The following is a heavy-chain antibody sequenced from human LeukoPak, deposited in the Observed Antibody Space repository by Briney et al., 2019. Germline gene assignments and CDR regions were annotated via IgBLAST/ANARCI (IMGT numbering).Heavy chain of an antibody. Sequence: PGGSLRLSCAASGFTFSSYAMSWVRQAPGKGLEWVSAISGSGGSTYYADSVKGRFTISRDNSKNTLYLQMNSLRAEDTAVYYCAKDLVGSRSYGNLPPYDYWGQGTLVTVSS. CDR1: GFTFSSYA. D-gene: IGHD1-26*01. V-gene: IGHV3-23*01. CDR3: AKDLVGSRSYGNLPPYDY. CDR2: ISGSGGST. J-gene: IGHJ4*02.